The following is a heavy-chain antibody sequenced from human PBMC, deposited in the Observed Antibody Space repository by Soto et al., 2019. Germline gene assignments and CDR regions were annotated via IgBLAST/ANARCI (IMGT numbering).Heavy chain of an antibody. CDR1: GGSISSYY. CDR3: ARVYGYCTNGVCLTNWYEP. V-gene: IGHV4-59*01. CDR2: IYYSGST. D-gene: IGHD2-8*01. J-gene: IGHJ5*02. Sequence: SETLSLTCTVSGGSISSYYWSWIRQPPGKGLEWIGYIYYSGSTNYNPSLKSRVTISVDTSKNQFSLKLSSVTAADTAVYYCARVYGYCTNGVCLTNWYEPWGQGTLVTVSS.